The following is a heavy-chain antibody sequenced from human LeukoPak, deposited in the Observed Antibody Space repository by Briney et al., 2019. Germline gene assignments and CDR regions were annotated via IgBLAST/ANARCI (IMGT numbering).Heavy chain of an antibody. CDR2: LSSNGGRT. Sequence: GGSLRLSCSASGFTFSTYAIHWVRQAPGKGLEYVSALSSNGGRTYHADSVKGRFTISRDNSKNTLYLQMNSLRAEDTAVYYCARDLIVVVPAVDSYYYGMDVWGQGTTVTVSS. V-gene: IGHV3-64*04. D-gene: IGHD2-2*01. CDR3: ARDLIVVVPAVDSYYYGMDV. CDR1: GFTFSTYA. J-gene: IGHJ6*02.